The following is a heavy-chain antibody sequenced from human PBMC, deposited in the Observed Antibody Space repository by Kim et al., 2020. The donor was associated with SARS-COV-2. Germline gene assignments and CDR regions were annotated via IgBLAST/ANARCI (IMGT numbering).Heavy chain of an antibody. Sequence: SETLSLTCTASGGSISSNYWSWIRQSPGKGLEWIAFVYHSASTTYNPSFQSRVTISADTSRNQSSLKFNTVTAADTALDYCARGGLDASGWHAYHFDPWGQGILVTVSP. CDR2: VYHSAST. V-gene: IGHV4-59*01. CDR1: GGSISSNY. J-gene: IGHJ5*02. D-gene: IGHD3-22*01. CDR3: ARGGLDASGWHAYHFDP.